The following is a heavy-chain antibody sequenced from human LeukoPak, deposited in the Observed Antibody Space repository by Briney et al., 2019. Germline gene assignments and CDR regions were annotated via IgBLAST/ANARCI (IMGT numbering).Heavy chain of an antibody. D-gene: IGHD2-21*02. V-gene: IGHV4-31*03. CDR2: IYYSGST. CDR1: GGSISSGGYY. CDR3: ARERGFGQFCGGDCSYFDL. J-gene: IGHJ2*01. Sequence: SETLSLTCTVSGGSISSGGYYWSWIRQHPGKGLEWIGYIYYSGSTYYNPSLKSRVTISVDRSKNQFSLKLSSVTAADTAVYYCARERGFGQFCGGDCSYFDLWGRGTLVTVSS.